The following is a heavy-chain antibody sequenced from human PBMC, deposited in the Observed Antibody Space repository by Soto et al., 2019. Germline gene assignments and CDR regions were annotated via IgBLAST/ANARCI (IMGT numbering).Heavy chain of an antibody. CDR3: AKVVGYGSGWFDY. CDR1: GFTFSSYA. V-gene: IGHV3-23*01. J-gene: IGHJ4*02. Sequence: EVQLLESWGGLVQPGGSLRLSCAASGFTFSSYAMSWVRQAPGKGLEWVSAISGSGGSTYYADSVKGRFTISRDNSKNTLYLQMNSLRAEDTAVYYCAKVVGYGSGWFDYWGQGTLVTVSS. CDR2: ISGSGGST. D-gene: IGHD3-10*01.